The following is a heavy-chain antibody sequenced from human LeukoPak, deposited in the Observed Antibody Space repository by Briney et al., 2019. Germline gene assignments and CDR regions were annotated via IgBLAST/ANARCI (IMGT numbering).Heavy chain of an antibody. Sequence: SETLSLTCTVSGGSISSYYWSWIRQPAGKGLEWIGYIYYSGSTNYNPSLKSRVTISVDTSKNQFSLKLSSVTAADTAVYYCARVNCSGGSCYFDYWGQGTLVTVSS. CDR2: IYYSGST. CDR1: GGSISSYY. D-gene: IGHD2-15*01. V-gene: IGHV4-59*01. CDR3: ARVNCSGGSCYFDY. J-gene: IGHJ4*02.